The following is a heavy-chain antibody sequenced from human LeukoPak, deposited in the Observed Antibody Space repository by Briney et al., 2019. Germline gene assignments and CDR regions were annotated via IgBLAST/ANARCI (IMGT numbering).Heavy chain of an antibody. D-gene: IGHD6-13*01. CDR2: IQIGGST. CDR3: ARGITGITATGSE. V-gene: IGHV4-61*09. J-gene: IGHJ4*02. CDR1: GGSISSGSYY. Sequence: SETLSLTCTVSGGSISSGSYYWNWIRQRQPAGKGLEWIGHIQIGGSTSYNPSLKSRITISVETSKNQFSLKLSSVTAADTAVYYCARGITGITATGSEWGQGTLVTVSS.